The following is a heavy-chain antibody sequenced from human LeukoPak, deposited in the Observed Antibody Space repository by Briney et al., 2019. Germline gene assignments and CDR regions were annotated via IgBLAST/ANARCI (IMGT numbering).Heavy chain of an antibody. CDR3: ARVGTGDLWYFDL. Sequence: ASVKVSCKASGYTFTSYYMHWVRQAPGQGLEWMGIINPSGGSTSYAQKFQGRVTTTRDTSTSTVYMELSSLRSEDTAVYYCARVGTGDLWYFDLWGRGTLVTVS. CDR2: INPSGGST. V-gene: IGHV1-46*01. D-gene: IGHD7-27*01. J-gene: IGHJ2*01. CDR1: GYTFTSYY.